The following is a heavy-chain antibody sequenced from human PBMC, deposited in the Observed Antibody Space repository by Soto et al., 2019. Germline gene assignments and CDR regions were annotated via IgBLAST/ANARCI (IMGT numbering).Heavy chain of an antibody. V-gene: IGHV4-31*03. CDR3: AREGTSSSSGYYYYYGMDV. CDR1: GGSISSGGYY. J-gene: IGHJ6*02. Sequence: SETLSLTCTVSGGSISSGGYYWSWIRHHPGKGLEWIGYIYYSGSTYYNPSLKSRVTISVDTSKNQFSLKLSSVTAADTAVYYCAREGTSSSSGYYYYYGMDVWGQGTTVTVSS. D-gene: IGHD6-6*01. CDR2: IYYSGST.